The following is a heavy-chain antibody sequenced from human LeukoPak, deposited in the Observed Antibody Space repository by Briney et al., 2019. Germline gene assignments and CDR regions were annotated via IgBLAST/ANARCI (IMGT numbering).Heavy chain of an antibody. D-gene: IGHD3-10*01. CDR3: ASGSGSYRTPYYYMDV. Sequence: GGSPRLSCVASGFTVSSNYMSWVRQAPGKGLEWVSVIYSGGSTYYADSVKGRFTISRDNSKNTLYLQMNSLRAEDTAVYYCASGSGSYRTPYYYMDVWGTGTTVTASS. V-gene: IGHV3-53*01. CDR1: GFTVSSNY. CDR2: IYSGGST. J-gene: IGHJ6*03.